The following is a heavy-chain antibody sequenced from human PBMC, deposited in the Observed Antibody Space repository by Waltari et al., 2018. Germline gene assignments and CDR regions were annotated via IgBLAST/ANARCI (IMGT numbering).Heavy chain of an antibody. CDR2: INPNSGGT. V-gene: IGHV1-2*06. D-gene: IGHD7-27*01. CDR1: GYTFKGYY. CDR3: ARGLLGIDAFDI. Sequence: QVQLVQSVAEVKKPGVSVKVSCKASGYTFKGYYMHWVRQAPGQGLEWLGRINPNSGGTNYAQKFQGRVTMTRDTSIGTAYMELSRLRSDDTAVYYCARGLLGIDAFDIWGQGTMVTVSS. J-gene: IGHJ3*02.